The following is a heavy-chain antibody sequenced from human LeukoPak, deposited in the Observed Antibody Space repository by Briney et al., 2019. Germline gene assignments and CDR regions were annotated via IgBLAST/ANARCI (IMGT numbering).Heavy chain of an antibody. Sequence: SETLSLTCTVSGGSISSSSYYWGWLRQPPGKGLEWIGSIYYSGSTYYNPSLKSRVTISVDTSKNQFSLKVNSVTAADTAVYYCARVGLTMVRGVSDYWGQGTLVTVS. D-gene: IGHD3-10*01. CDR2: IYYSGST. CDR3: ARVGLTMVRGVSDY. CDR1: GGSISSSSYY. J-gene: IGHJ4*02. V-gene: IGHV4-39*07.